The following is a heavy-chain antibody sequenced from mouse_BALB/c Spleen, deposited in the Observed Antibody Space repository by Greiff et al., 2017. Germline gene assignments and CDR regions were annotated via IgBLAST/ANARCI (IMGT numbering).Heavy chain of an antibody. Sequence: VMLVESGPGLVAPSQSLSITCTVSGFSLTSYGVHWVRQPPGKGLEWLGVIWAGGSTNYNSALMSRLSISKDNSKSQVFLKMNSLQTDDTAMYYCAREGYDEAWFAYWGQGTLVTVSA. CDR3: AREGYDEAWFAY. CDR1: GFSLTSYG. CDR2: IWAGGST. D-gene: IGHD2-14*01. J-gene: IGHJ3*01. V-gene: IGHV2-9*02.